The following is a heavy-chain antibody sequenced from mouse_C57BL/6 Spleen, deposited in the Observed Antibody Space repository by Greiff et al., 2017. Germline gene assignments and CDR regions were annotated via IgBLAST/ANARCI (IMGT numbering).Heavy chain of an antibody. Sequence: EVKVVESGGDLVKPGGSLKLSCAASGFTFSSYGMSWVRQTPDKRLEWVATISSGGSYTYYPDSVKGRFTISRDNAKNTLYLQMSSLKSEDTAMYYCARQVITTVVAEAYWGQGTLVTVSA. CDR1: GFTFSSYG. J-gene: IGHJ3*01. CDR3: ARQVITTVVAEAY. D-gene: IGHD1-1*01. V-gene: IGHV5-6*01. CDR2: ISSGGSYT.